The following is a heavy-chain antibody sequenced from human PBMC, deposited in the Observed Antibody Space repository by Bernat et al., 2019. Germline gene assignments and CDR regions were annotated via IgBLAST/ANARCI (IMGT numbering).Heavy chain of an antibody. Sequence: EVQLVESGGDLVQPGGSLTLSCAASGFNFRSSWMRWIRQAPGKGLEWVANIKGDGSETYYVDAVKGRFTSSRDNTKNSMYLQMNSLRAEDTALYYCVRDTDYWGQGTLVTVSS. CDR3: VRDTDY. CDR1: GFNFRSSW. V-gene: IGHV3-7*03. J-gene: IGHJ4*02. CDR2: IKGDGSET.